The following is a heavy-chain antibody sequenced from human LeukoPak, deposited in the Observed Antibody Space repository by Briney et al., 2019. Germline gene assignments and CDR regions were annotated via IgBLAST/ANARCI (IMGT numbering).Heavy chain of an antibody. CDR3: ARRRYYDGSGYLE. D-gene: IGHD3-22*01. CDR1: GDSVSRSDSY. CDR2: IYYSGRT. Sequence: PSETPSLTCSVSGDSVSRSDSYWDWIRQPPGKGLEWIGTIYYSGRTYYSPSLKSRVTMSVDPSSNQFSLNLRSVTAADTALYYCARRRYYDGSGYLEWGQGTLLSVSS. V-gene: IGHV4-39*01. J-gene: IGHJ1*01.